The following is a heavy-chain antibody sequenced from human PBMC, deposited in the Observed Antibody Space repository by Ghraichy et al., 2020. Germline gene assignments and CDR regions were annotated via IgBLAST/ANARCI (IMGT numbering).Heavy chain of an antibody. CDR3: ARDFPNDSYCSGGSCPYAFDI. CDR1: GFTVSSNY. V-gene: IGHV3-66*01. D-gene: IGHD2-15*01. Sequence: GGSLRLSCAASGFTVSSNYMSWVRQAPGKGLEWVSVIYSGGSTYYADSVKGRFTISRDNSKNTLYLQMNSLRAEDTAVYYCARDFPNDSYCSGGSCPYAFDIWGQGTMVTVSS. CDR2: IYSGGST. J-gene: IGHJ3*02.